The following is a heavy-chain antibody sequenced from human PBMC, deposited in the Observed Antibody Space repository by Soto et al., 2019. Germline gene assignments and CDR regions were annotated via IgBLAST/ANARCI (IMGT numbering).Heavy chain of an antibody. CDR3: ARDWPYYYDSSGYRPFDY. CDR1: GYTFTSYG. J-gene: IGHJ4*02. V-gene: IGHV1-18*01. D-gene: IGHD3-22*01. CDR2: ISAYNGNT. Sequence: QVRLVQSGAEVKKPGASVKVSCKASGYTFTSYGISWVRQAPGQGLEWMGWISAYNGNTNYAQKLQGRVTMTTDTSTSTAYMELRSLRSDDTAVYYCARDWPYYYDSSGYRPFDYWGQGTLVTVSS.